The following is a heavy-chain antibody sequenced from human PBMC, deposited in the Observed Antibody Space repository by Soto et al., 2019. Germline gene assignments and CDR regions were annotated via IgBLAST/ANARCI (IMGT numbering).Heavy chain of an antibody. CDR2: ISYDGSNK. CDR3: ANEISAD. J-gene: IGHJ4*02. CDR1: GFTFSSYG. V-gene: IGHV3-30*18. Sequence: QVQLVESGGGVVQPGRSLRLSCAASGFTFSSYGMHWVRQAPGKGLEWVAVISYDGSNKYYADSVKGRFTISRDNSKNTLYLQMNSLRAEDTDVYYCANEISADWGQGTLVTVSS.